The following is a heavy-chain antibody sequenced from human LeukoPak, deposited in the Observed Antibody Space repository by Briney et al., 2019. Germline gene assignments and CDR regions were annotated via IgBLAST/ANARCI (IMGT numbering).Heavy chain of an antibody. CDR2: IYTSGST. D-gene: IGHD4-17*01. J-gene: IGHJ3*02. Sequence: PSETLSLTCTVSGGSISSYYWSWIRQPAGKGLEWIGRIYTSGSTNYNPSLKSRVTMSVDTSKNQFSLKLSSVTAADTAVYYCARLSTVTTRSAFDIWGQGTMVTVSS. V-gene: IGHV4-4*07. CDR1: GGSISSYY. CDR3: ARLSTVTTRSAFDI.